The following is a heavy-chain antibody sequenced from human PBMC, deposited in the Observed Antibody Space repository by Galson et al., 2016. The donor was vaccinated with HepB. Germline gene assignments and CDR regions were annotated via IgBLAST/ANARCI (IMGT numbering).Heavy chain of an antibody. V-gene: IGHV3-15*01. D-gene: IGHD2-8*01. CDR1: GFTFNNAC. Sequence: SLRLSCAASGFTFNNACMSWVRQAPGKGLEWVGRIKSKTDGGTADYAAPVKGRFTISRDDSKNTLFLQMNSLKTEDTAVYYCTTEFLGACYTGHYYFGMDVWGKGTTVTVSS. CDR3: TTEFLGACYTGHYYFGMDV. J-gene: IGHJ6*04. CDR2: IKSKTDGGTA.